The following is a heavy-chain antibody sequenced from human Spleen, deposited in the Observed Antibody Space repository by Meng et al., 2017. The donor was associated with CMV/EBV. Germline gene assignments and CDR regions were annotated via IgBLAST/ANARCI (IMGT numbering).Heavy chain of an antibody. CDR2: INHSGST. D-gene: IGHD1-1*01. J-gene: IGHJ6*02. CDR3: ARGNDGYYYYYGMDV. CDR1: GGSFSGYY. Sequence: SETLSLTCAVYGGSFSGYYGSRIRQPPGKGLEWIGEINHSGSTNYNPSLKSRVTISVDTSKNQFSLKLSSVTAADTAVYYCARGNDGYYYYYGMDVWGQGTTVTVSS. V-gene: IGHV4-34*01.